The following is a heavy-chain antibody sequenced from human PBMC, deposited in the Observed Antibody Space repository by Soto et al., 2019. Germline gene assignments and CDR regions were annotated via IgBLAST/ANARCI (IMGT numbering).Heavy chain of an antibody. Sequence: SETLSLTCTVSGGSISSGDYYWSWIRQPPGKGLEWIGYIYYSGSTYYNPSLKSRVTLSVDTSKNQFSLKLSSVTAVDTAVYYCARTYYYDSSGYGFDYWGQGTLVTVSS. CDR3: ARTYYYDSSGYGFDY. V-gene: IGHV4-30-4*01. CDR1: GGSISSGDYY. CDR2: IYYSGST. D-gene: IGHD3-22*01. J-gene: IGHJ4*02.